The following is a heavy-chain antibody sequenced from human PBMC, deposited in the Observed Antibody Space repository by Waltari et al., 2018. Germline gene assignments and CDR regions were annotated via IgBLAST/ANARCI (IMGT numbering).Heavy chain of an antibody. Sequence: EVKLVESGGGLVKPGGPLRLTCDDAGFTFGSYSMVWLRQAPGKGLEWVSSISSNSNYIYYADSVKGRFTISRDNTRNSLYLQMNSLRAEDTALYFCARCGGGSCYQSGAFDIWGQGTTVTVSS. J-gene: IGHJ3*02. CDR2: ISSNSNYI. CDR1: GFTFGSYS. V-gene: IGHV3-21*01. D-gene: IGHD2-15*01. CDR3: ARCGGGSCYQSGAFDI.